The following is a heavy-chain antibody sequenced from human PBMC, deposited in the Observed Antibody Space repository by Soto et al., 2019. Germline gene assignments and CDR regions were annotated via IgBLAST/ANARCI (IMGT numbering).Heavy chain of an antibody. CDR2: IYTSGST. CDR3: ARDLSSPRGTVWFDP. Sequence: TLSLTCTVSGGSISSYYWSWILQPAGKGLEWIGRIYTSGSTNYNPSLKSRVTMSVDTSKNQFSLKLSSVAAADTAVYYCARDLSSPRGTVWFDPWGQGTLVTVYS. V-gene: IGHV4-4*07. CDR1: GGSISSYY. J-gene: IGHJ5*02. D-gene: IGHD1-1*01.